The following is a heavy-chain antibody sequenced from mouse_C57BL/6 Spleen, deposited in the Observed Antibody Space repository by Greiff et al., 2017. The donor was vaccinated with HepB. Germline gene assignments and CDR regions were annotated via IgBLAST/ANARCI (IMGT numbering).Heavy chain of an antibody. J-gene: IGHJ1*03. V-gene: IGHV5-15*04. CDR3: ARRGNHWYFDV. D-gene: IGHD2-1*01. Sequence: DVMLVESGGGLVQPGGSLKLSCAASGFTFSDYGMAWVRQAPRKGPEWVAFISNLAYSIYYADTVTGRFTISRENAKNTLYLEMSSLRSEDTAMYYCARRGNHWYFDVWGTGTTVTVSS. CDR2: ISNLAYSI. CDR1: GFTFSDYG.